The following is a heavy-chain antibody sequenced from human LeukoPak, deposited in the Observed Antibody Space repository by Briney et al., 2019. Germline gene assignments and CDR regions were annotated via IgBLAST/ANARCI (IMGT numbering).Heavy chain of an antibody. CDR3: ARDYTAMVTSRIEPPRD. CDR1: GGTFSSYA. D-gene: IGHD5-18*01. J-gene: IGHJ4*02. Sequence: SVKVSCKASGGTFSSYAISWVRQAPGQGLEWMGRIIPIFGTANYAQKFQGRVTITTDESTSTAYMELSSLRSEDTAVYYCARDYTAMVTSRIEPPRDWGQGTLVTVSS. CDR2: IIPIFGTA. V-gene: IGHV1-69*05.